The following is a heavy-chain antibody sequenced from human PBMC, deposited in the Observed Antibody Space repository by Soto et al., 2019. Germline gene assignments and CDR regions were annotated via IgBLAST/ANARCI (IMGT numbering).Heavy chain of an antibody. CDR1: GFTFSSYA. J-gene: IGHJ4*02. V-gene: IGHV3-23*01. CDR2: ISGSGGST. CDR3: ATRDYDSSGYWPTPFDY. D-gene: IGHD3-22*01. Sequence: GGSLRLSCAASGFTFSSYAMSWVRQAPGKGLEWVSAISGSGGSTYYADSWKGRFTISRDNSKNTLYLQMNSLRAEDTAVYYCATRDYDSSGYWPTPFDYWGQGTLVTVSS.